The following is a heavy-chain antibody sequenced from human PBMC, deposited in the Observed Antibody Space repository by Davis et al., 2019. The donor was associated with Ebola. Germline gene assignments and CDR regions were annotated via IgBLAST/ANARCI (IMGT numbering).Heavy chain of an antibody. CDR2: FYTAGTS. CDR3: AKGSAFWTGYKSDYFYYALDV. J-gene: IGHJ6*02. D-gene: IGHD3/OR15-3a*01. V-gene: IGHV3-53*01. Sequence: GESLKISCAASGFPVSSNYMTWVRQAPGKGLEWVSIFYTAGTSYYADSVKGRFTISRDNSKNTLSLDMKSLRAEDTAVYYCAKGSAFWTGYKSDYFYYALDVWGHGTTVTVSS. CDR1: GFPVSSNY.